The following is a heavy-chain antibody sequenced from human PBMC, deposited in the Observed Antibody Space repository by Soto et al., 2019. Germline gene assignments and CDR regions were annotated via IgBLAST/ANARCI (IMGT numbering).Heavy chain of an antibody. CDR2: IYYSGST. Sequence: SETLSLTCTVSGGSISSYYWSWIRQPPGKGLEWIGYIYYSGSTNYNPSLKSRVTISVDTSKNQFSLKLSSVTAADTAVYYCARGSGGSSWDAFDIWGQGTMVTVSS. CDR1: GGSISSYY. V-gene: IGHV4-59*01. J-gene: IGHJ3*02. CDR3: ARGSGGSSWDAFDI. D-gene: IGHD2-15*01.